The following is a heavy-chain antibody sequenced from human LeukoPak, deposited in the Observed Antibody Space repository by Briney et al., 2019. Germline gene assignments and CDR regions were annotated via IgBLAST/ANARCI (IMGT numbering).Heavy chain of an antibody. D-gene: IGHD1-14*01. J-gene: IGHJ4*02. CDR3: TLYNY. CDR2: INAGNGDT. Sequence: APVKVSCKASGYTFSNHDIHWVRQAPGQRLEWMGWINAGNGDTKYSQEFQGRVTITRDTSATTAYMELSSLRSEDMAVYYCTLYNYWGQGTLVTVSS. V-gene: IGHV1-3*03. CDR1: GYTFSNHD.